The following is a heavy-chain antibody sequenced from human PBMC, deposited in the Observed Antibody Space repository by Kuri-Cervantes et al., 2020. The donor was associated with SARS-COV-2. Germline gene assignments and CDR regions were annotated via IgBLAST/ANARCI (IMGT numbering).Heavy chain of an antibody. CDR2: IHHTGST. CDR3: ASHRIAMAPHDK. D-gene: IGHD6-19*01. V-gene: IGHV4-59*12. CDR1: GGSITSSH. J-gene: IGHJ4*02. Sequence: SETLSLTCTVSGGSITSSHWSWLRQPPGKRPEWIAYIHHTGSTNYNLSLRSRVTMSVDTAKNQFSLNLASVTAADTAVYYCASHRIAMAPHDKWGQGSLDTVSS.